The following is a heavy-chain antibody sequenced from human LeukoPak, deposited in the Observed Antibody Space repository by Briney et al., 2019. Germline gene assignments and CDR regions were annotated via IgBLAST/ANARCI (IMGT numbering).Heavy chain of an antibody. Sequence: ASVKVSCKTSGYTFADYFIHWVRQAPGQGLEWMGRINANSGGTEYEQKFQGRVTMTRDTSISTAYVEVNWLISDDTAIYYCARDVSSSPNWEFDYWGQGTLVTVSS. J-gene: IGHJ4*02. CDR1: GYTFADYF. CDR2: INANSGGT. V-gene: IGHV1-2*06. D-gene: IGHD1-26*01. CDR3: ARDVSSSPNWEFDY.